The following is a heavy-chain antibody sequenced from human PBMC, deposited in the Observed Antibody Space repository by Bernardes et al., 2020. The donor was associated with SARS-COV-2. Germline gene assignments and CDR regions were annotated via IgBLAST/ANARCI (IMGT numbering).Heavy chain of an antibody. CDR3: AREYDSGDTIDS. CDR2: IKEDGSET. CDR1: GFTYSNCW. D-gene: IGHD4-17*01. J-gene: IGHJ4*02. Sequence: GGSLRLSCAASGFTYSNCWMHWVRQAPGKGLEWVARIKEDGSETYYVDAVKGRFTISRDNARNSLYLQMSSLRTDDTAMYYCAREYDSGDTIDSWGQGTLVTVYS. V-gene: IGHV3-7*01.